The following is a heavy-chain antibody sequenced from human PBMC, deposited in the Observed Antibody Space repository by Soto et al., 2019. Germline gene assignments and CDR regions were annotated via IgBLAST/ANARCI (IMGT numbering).Heavy chain of an antibody. CDR3: ERGGARYTTSFFDY. CDR1: SSSISSYY. V-gene: IGHV4-59*01. J-gene: IGHJ4*02. CDR2: IYYSGST. D-gene: IGHD3-16*02. Sequence: PSETLSLTYTVSSSSISSYYWSCIRQPPGKGLAWIGYIYYSGSTNYNPSLRSRLTMSVDTGKNQFSLKSNAVTVADTAVYYCERGGARYTTSFFDYWALGTLVTVS.